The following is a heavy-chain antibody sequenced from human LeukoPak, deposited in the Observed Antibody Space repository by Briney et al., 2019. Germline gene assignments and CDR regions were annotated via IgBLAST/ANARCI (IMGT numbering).Heavy chain of an antibody. V-gene: IGHV1-69*13. CDR3: ARDGKGSTTYFDY. Sequence: SVKVSCKASGGTFSSYAISWVRQAPGQGLEWMGGIIPIFGTANYAQKFQGRVTITADESTSTAYMELSRLRSDDTAVYYCARDGKGSTTYFDYWGQGTLVTVSS. J-gene: IGHJ4*02. CDR1: GGTFSSYA. CDR2: IIPIFGTA. D-gene: IGHD2-2*01.